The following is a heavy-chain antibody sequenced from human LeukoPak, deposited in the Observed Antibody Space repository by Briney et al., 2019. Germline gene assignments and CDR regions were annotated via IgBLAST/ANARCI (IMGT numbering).Heavy chain of an antibody. D-gene: IGHD2-15*01. J-gene: IGHJ1*01. V-gene: IGHV3-7*02. Sequence: GGSLRLSCAASGFTFSSYWMSWVRQAPGKGLEWVANINQDGSEKYYVDSVKGRFTISRDNAKNSLYLQMNSLRAEDTAVYYCARVGCSGATCYQYFQHWGQGTLVTVSS. CDR1: GFTFSSYW. CDR3: ARVGCSGATCYQYFQH. CDR2: INQDGSEK.